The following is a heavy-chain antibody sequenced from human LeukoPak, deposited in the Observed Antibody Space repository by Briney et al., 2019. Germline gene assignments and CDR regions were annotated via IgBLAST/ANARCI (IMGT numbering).Heavy chain of an antibody. CDR1: GFTFSSYG. D-gene: IGHD3-22*01. V-gene: IGHV3-30*02. Sequence: GGSLRLSCAASGFTFSSYGMHWVRQAPGKGLEWVAFIRCDGSNKYYADSVKGRFTISRDNSKNTLYLQMNSLRAEDTAVYYCAKVGDSSGYSPDYWGQGTLVTVSS. CDR3: AKVGDSSGYSPDY. J-gene: IGHJ4*02. CDR2: IRCDGSNK.